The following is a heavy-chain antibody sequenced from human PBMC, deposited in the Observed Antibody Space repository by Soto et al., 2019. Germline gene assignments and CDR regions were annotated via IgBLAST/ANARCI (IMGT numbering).Heavy chain of an antibody. V-gene: IGHV3-23*01. CDR1: GFTFSSYA. J-gene: IGHJ4*02. CDR2: ISGSGGST. CDR3: AREVVVAVRSFDY. Sequence: EVQLLESGGGLVQPGGSLRLSCAASGFTFSSYAMSWVRQAPGKGLEWVSAISGSGGSTYYADSVKGRFTISRDNSKNSLYLQMNSLRAEDTAVYYCAREVVVAVRSFDYWGQGTLVTVSS. D-gene: IGHD2-15*01.